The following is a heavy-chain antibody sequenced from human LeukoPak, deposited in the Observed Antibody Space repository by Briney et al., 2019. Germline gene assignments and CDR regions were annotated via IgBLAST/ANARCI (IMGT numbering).Heavy chain of an antibody. J-gene: IGHJ5*02. CDR3: TRERSTPGINWFDP. CDR2: INHSGST. D-gene: IGHD2-2*01. V-gene: IGHV4-34*01. Sequence: SETLSLTCAVYGESFSAYSWNWIRQSPGKGLEWIGEINHSGSTNYNPSLKSRVTISADTSKNQTSKRQFSLKLNSVTAADTAVYYCTRERSTPGINWFDPWGQGTLVTVSS. CDR1: GESFSAYS.